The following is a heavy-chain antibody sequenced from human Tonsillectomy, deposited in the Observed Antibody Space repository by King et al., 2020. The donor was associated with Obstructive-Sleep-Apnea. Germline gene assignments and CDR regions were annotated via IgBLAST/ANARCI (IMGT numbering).Heavy chain of an antibody. Sequence: QLVQSGGGLVQPGGSLRLSCAASGFTFSSYWMSWVRQAPGKGLEWVANIKQDGSENFYVDSVKGRFTISRDNAKNSLYLQMNSLRAEDTAVYYCARDFFRGTKDAFDIWGQGTMVTVSS. J-gene: IGHJ3*02. CDR3: ARDFFRGTKDAFDI. V-gene: IGHV3-7*01. D-gene: IGHD2-8*01. CDR1: GFTFSSYW. CDR2: IKQDGSEN.